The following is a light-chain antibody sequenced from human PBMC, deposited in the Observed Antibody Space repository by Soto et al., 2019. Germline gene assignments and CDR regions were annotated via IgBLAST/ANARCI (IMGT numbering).Light chain of an antibody. CDR1: QSITNNY. Sequence: EIVLTQSPGTLSLSLGERATLSCRASQSITNNYLAWYQQKPGQAPRLLIYLASNRAAGIPDRFSGSGSGTDFPLTISRLEPEDFAVYYCQQYGATPGTFGQGTKLDIK. V-gene: IGKV3-20*01. CDR3: QQYGATPGT. J-gene: IGKJ1*01. CDR2: LAS.